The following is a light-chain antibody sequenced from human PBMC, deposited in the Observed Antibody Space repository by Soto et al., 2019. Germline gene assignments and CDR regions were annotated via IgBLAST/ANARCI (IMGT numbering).Light chain of an antibody. J-gene: IGLJ2*01. V-gene: IGLV1-47*01. CDR1: SSNIGSNY. CDR2: RNN. Sequence: QSVLTQPPSASGTPGQRVTISCSGSSSNIGSNYVYWYQQIPGTTPKLLIYRNNQRPSGIPDRFSGSKSGTSASLAISGLRSEDEADYYCAAWGDSLSVALFGGGTKLTVL. CDR3: AAWGDSLSVAL.